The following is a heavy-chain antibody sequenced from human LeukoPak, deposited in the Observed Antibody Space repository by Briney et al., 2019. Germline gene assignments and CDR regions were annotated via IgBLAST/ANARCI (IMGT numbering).Heavy chain of an antibody. CDR1: GFTFSSYS. CDR3: ARPKAARVRYDAFDI. V-gene: IGHV3-21*01. D-gene: IGHD6-6*01. Sequence: SGGSLRLSCAASGFTFSSYSMNWVRQAPGKGLEWVSSISSSSSYIYYADSVKGRFTISRDNAKNSLYLQMNSLRAEDTAVYYCARPKAARVRYDAFDIWGQGTMVTVSS. CDR2: ISSSSSYI. J-gene: IGHJ3*02.